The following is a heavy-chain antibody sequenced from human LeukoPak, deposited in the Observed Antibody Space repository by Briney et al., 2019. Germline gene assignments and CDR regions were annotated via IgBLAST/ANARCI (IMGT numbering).Heavy chain of an antibody. CDR1: GGSISSGGYY. V-gene: IGHV4-31*03. CDR3: ARVPVYYDSSGYPFDY. Sequence: SSETLSLTCSVSGGSISSGGYYWSWIRQHPGKGLEGIGYIYYSGSTYYNPSLKSRVTIAVDTSKNQFSLTLSSVTAADTAVYYCARVPVYYDSSGYPFDYWGQGTLVTVSS. CDR2: IYYSGST. D-gene: IGHD3-22*01. J-gene: IGHJ4*02.